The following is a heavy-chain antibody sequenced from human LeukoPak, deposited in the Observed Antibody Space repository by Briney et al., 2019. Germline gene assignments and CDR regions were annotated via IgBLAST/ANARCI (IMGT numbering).Heavy chain of an antibody. Sequence: RGSLRHSCAASGFTFSSDSMNRVRQAPGKGLEWVSSISSSSSYIYYADSVKGRFTISRDNAKNSLYLQMNSLRAEDTAVYYCARGGRDTIHGYWGQGTLVTVSS. J-gene: IGHJ4*02. D-gene: IGHD3-16*01. CDR1: GFTFSSDS. V-gene: IGHV3-21*01. CDR3: ARGGRDTIHGY. CDR2: ISSSSSYI.